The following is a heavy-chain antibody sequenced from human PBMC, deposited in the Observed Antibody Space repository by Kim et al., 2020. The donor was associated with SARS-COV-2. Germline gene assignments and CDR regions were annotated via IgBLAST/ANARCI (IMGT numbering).Heavy chain of an antibody. D-gene: IGHD6-13*01. Sequence: GGSLRLSCAASGFTFSSYWMSWVRQAPGKGLEWVANIKQDGSEKYYVDSVKGRFTISRDNAKNSLYLQMNSLRAEDTAVYYCARNKYSSSWYSRYWGQGTLVTVSS. CDR1: GFTFSSYW. CDR2: IKQDGSEK. CDR3: ARNKYSSSWYSRY. V-gene: IGHV3-7*01. J-gene: IGHJ4*02.